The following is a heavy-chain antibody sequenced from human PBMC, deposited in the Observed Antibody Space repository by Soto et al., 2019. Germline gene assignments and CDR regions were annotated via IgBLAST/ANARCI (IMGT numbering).Heavy chain of an antibody. Sequence: PGGSLRLSCTASEFSFSSYAMYWIRQSPGKGLEWVAVISFNGNSLHYADSVKDRFTISRDNSKSTLYLQMNNMRTEDTAVYYCARTFDTITYYFDYWGQGTLVTAPQ. J-gene: IGHJ4*02. CDR2: ISFNGNSL. V-gene: IGHV3-30-3*01. CDR3: ARTFDTITYYFDY. CDR1: EFSFSSYA. D-gene: IGHD3-9*01.